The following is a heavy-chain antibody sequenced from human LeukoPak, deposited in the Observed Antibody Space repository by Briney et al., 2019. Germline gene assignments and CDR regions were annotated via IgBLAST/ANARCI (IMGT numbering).Heavy chain of an antibody. D-gene: IGHD3-10*01. Sequence: GGSLRLSCAASGFTFNRCGMHWVRQAPGKGLEWVAVIVYDGSHQYYTDSVKGRFTISRDNSKNTVFLQMDSLRAEDTGEYYCVKGSGTNDYGMDTWGQGTTVTVPS. CDR3: VKGSGTNDYGMDT. J-gene: IGHJ6*02. CDR1: GFTFNRCG. CDR2: IVYDGSHQ. V-gene: IGHV3-30*18.